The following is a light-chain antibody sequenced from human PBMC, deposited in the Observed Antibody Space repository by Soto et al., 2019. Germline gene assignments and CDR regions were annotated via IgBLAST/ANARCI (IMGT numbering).Light chain of an antibody. J-gene: IGKJ1*01. CDR3: QHYNSYSEA. CDR1: QTISSW. CDR2: DAS. V-gene: IGKV1-5*01. Sequence: IHRTHSPSTLSGSLGYSFTNTIRPSQTISSWLAWYQQKPGKAPKLLIYDASSLESGVPSRFSGSGSGTEFTLTISSLQPDDFATYYCQHYNSYSEAFGQGTKVDIK.